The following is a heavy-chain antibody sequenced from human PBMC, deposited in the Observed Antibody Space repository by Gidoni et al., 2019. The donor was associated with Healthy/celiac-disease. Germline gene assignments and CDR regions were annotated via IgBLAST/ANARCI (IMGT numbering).Heavy chain of an antibody. J-gene: IGHJ6*02. Sequence: QVQLQESGPGLVKPSQTLSLTCTVSGGSISSGGYYWSWIRQHPGKGLEWIGYIDYSGSTYYNPSLKMRVTISVDTSKNQFSLKLSSVTAADTAVYYCARDGKAARPRVGYGMDVWGQGTTVTVSS. CDR1: GGSISSGGYY. D-gene: IGHD6-6*01. V-gene: IGHV4-31*03. CDR2: IDYSGST. CDR3: ARDGKAARPRVGYGMDV.